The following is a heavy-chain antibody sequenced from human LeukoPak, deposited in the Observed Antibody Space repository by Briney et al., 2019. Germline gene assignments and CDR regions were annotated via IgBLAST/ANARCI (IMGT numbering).Heavy chain of an antibody. V-gene: IGHV1-2*02. CDR2: INPNSGGT. CDR3: ARGIYSSGWWDY. CDR1: GYTFNAYY. Sequence: ASMKVSCKASGYTFNAYYLHWVRQAPGQGLEWMGWINPNSGGTNYAQKFQGRVTMTRDTSISTAYMELSRLRSDDTAVYYCARGIYSSGWWDYWGQGTLVTVSS. D-gene: IGHD6-19*01. J-gene: IGHJ4*02.